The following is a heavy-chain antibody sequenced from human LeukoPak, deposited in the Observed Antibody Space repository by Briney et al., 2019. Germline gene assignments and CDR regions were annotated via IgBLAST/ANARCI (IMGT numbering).Heavy chain of an antibody. Sequence: GGSLRLSCAASGFTFSNYAMNWVRQAPGKGLEWVALISYDGNNEWYADSVKGRFTVSRDNSKNTLYLQMNSLRVEDTAVYYCARGHPHGWELYLDYWGQGTLVTVSS. CDR3: ARGHPHGWELYLDY. J-gene: IGHJ4*02. CDR1: GFTFSNYA. V-gene: IGHV3-30*04. CDR2: ISYDGNNE. D-gene: IGHD1-26*01.